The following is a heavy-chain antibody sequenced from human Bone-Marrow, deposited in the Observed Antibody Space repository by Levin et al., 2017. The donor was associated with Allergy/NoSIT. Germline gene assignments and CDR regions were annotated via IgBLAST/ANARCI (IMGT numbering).Heavy chain of an antibody. CDR1: GFTFSSYA. CDR2: IDGRTRNT. D-gene: IGHD3-9*01. J-gene: IGHJ4*02. V-gene: IGHV3-23*01. Sequence: GESLKISCAASGFTFSSYAMNWVRQAPGRGLEWVSTIDGRTRNTHYADSVKGRFTISRDNSENTLYLQMNSLRAEDTALYYCATWLSHHFDYWGQGTLVTVSS. CDR3: ATWLSHHFDY.